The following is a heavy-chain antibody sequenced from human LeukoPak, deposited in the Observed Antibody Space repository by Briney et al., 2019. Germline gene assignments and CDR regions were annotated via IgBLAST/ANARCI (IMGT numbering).Heavy chain of an antibody. CDR2: FNWHGGST. V-gene: IGHV3-20*04. CDR1: GFTFDVYA. Sequence: PGRSLRLSCAASGFTFDVYAMSWVTQAPGKGLESVTGFNWHGGSTGCADSMKGRFNVYRDNAKNSLYLQMNSLRAEDTAVYYCARSKVVTKGYYYYYMDVWGKGTTVTVSS. CDR3: ARSKVVTKGYYYYYMDV. D-gene: IGHD3-22*01. J-gene: IGHJ6*03.